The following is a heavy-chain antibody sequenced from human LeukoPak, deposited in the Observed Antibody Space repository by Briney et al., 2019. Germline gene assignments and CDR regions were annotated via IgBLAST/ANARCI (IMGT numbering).Heavy chain of an antibody. J-gene: IGHJ4*02. CDR2: IYSTERI. D-gene: IGHD5-18*01. CDR3: ARVPVHASGYHLDL. V-gene: IGHV3-53*01. Sequence: GGSLRLSCAASGLTVIGNHMNWVRQAPGKGLEWVSAIYSTERIYYAESVNGRFTISRDNSEDTFYLQMNDLRVEVTAVDYCARVPVHASGYHLDLWGQGTLVTVSS. CDR1: GLTVIGNH.